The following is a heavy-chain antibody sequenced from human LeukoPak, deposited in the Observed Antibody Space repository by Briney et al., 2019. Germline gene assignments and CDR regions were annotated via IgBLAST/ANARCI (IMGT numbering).Heavy chain of an antibody. CDR1: GGTFSSHA. CDR2: IIPIFGTA. V-gene: IGHV1-69*13. D-gene: IGHD6-19*01. Sequence: SVKVSCKASGGTFSSHAISWVRQAPGQGLEWMGGIIPIFGTANYAQKFQGRVTITADESTSTAYMELSSLRSEDTAVYYCATIAVAGIHYFDYWGQGTLVTVSS. CDR3: ATIAVAGIHYFDY. J-gene: IGHJ4*02.